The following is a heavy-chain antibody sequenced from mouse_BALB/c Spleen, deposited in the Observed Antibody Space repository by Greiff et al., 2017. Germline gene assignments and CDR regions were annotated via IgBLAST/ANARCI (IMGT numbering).Heavy chain of an antibody. D-gene: IGHD2-1*01. CDR3: ARKRVYGNYDYYAMDY. V-gene: IGHV2-2*02. Sequence: QVQLQQSGPGLVQPSQSLSITCTVSGFSLTSYGVHWVRQSPGKGLEWLGVIWSGGSTDYNAAFISRLSISKDNSKSQVFFKMNSLQANDTAIYYCARKRVYGNYDYYAMDYWGQGTSVTVSS. J-gene: IGHJ4*01. CDR2: IWSGGST. CDR1: GFSLTSYG.